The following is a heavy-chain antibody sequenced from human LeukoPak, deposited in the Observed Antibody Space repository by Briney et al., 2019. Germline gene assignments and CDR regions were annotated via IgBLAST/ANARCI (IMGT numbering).Heavy chain of an antibody. CDR3: AKYSSSFMVTAY. CDR1: GFTFSSYA. Sequence: GGSLRLSCAASGFTFSSYAMSWARQAPGKGLESVSAISGSGGSTYCADSVKGRFTISRDNSKNTLYLQMNSLRAEDTAVYYCAKYSSSFMVTAYWGQGTLVTVSS. J-gene: IGHJ4*02. D-gene: IGHD6-13*01. V-gene: IGHV3-23*01. CDR2: ISGSGGST.